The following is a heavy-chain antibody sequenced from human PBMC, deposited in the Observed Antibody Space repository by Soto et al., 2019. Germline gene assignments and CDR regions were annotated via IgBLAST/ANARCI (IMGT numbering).Heavy chain of an antibody. V-gene: IGHV5-51*01. CDR1: GYTFTDYW. D-gene: IGHD6-19*01. CDR3: ATHSSNLRDYYRAKEV. J-gene: IGHJ6*02. Sequence: GASLKISCQGSGYTFTDYWIGWVRQLPGKGREWMGIIYPGDSDTRYSPSFQGHFTITVDKSTNTAYLQWNTLRASDTDMYYSATHSSNLRDYYRAKEVWSDGTTVTDS. CDR2: IYPGDSDT.